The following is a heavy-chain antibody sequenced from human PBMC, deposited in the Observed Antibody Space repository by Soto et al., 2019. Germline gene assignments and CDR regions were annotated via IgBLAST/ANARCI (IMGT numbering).Heavy chain of an antibody. CDR3: ARVAVSYSIAAAGTHWFDP. Sequence: PSETLSLTCTVSGGSISSGGYYWSWIRQHPGKGLEWIGYIYYSGSTYYNPSLKSRVTISVDTSKNQFSLKLSSVTAADTAVYYCARVAVSYSIAAAGTHWFDPWGQGTLVTVPQ. V-gene: IGHV4-31*03. CDR1: GGSISSGGYY. CDR2: IYYSGST. D-gene: IGHD6-13*01. J-gene: IGHJ5*02.